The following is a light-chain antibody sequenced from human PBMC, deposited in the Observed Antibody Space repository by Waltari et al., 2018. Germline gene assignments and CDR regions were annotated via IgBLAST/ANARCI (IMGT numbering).Light chain of an antibody. CDR2: GAS. Sequence: EIVMTQSPAILSASPGERATLPCRASQSVSTNLAWYQQKPGQAPRLLSYGASTRATGIPDRFSGSGSGTEFTLTISSLQAEDVALYYCQQYYDIPLTFGGGTKVEIK. V-gene: IGKV3-15*01. CDR3: QQYYDIPLT. CDR1: QSVSTN. J-gene: IGKJ4*01.